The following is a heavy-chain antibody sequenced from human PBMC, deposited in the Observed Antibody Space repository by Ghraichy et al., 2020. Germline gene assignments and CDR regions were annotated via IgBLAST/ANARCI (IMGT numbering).Heavy chain of an antibody. Sequence: SETLSLTCAVYGGSFSAYYWSWIRQPPGKGLEWIGEIKHGGSTNYNPSLKSRVTISVDTSKNQFSLKLSSVTAADAAVYYCARDPRGYSYGLPSGRGAFDIWGQRTKVTVSS. V-gene: IGHV4-34*01. CDR3: ARDPRGYSYGLPSGRGAFDI. CDR1: GGSFSAYY. CDR2: IKHGGST. J-gene: IGHJ3*02. D-gene: IGHD5-18*01.